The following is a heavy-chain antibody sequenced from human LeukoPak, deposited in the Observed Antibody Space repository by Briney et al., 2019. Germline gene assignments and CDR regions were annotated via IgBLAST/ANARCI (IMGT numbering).Heavy chain of an antibody. CDR1: GFTFSSYA. D-gene: IGHD2-2*01. CDR3: ARSPCTSCLYYFDY. V-gene: IGHV3-30-3*01. J-gene: IGHJ4*02. Sequence: GRSLRLSCAASGFTFSSYAMHWVRQAPGKGLEWVAVISYDGSNKYYADSVKGRFTISRDNSKNTLYLQMNSLRAEDTAVYYCARSPCTSCLYYFDYWGQGTLVTVSS. CDR2: ISYDGSNK.